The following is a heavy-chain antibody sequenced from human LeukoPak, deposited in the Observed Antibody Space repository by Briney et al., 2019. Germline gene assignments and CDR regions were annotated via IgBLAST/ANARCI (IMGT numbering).Heavy chain of an antibody. V-gene: IGHV1-18*01. D-gene: IGHD2-2*02. CDR3: AIDTFSPDIVVVPAAIPEGDY. CDR2: ISAYNGNT. Sequence: ASVKVSCKASGYTFTSYGISWVRQAPGQGLEWMGWISAYNGNTNYAQKLQGRVTMTTDTSTSTAYMELRSLRSDDTAVYYCAIDTFSPDIVVVPAAIPEGDYWGQGTLVTVSS. CDR1: GYTFTSYG. J-gene: IGHJ4*02.